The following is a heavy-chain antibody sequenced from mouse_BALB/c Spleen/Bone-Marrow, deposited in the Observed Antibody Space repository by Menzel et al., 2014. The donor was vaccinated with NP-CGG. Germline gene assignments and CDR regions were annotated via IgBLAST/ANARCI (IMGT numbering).Heavy chain of an antibody. J-gene: IGHJ2*01. CDR1: GFTFTDYY. CDR2: IRNKANGYTT. D-gene: IGHD2-2*01. CDR3: ARDGYDDY. V-gene: IGHV7-3*02. Sequence: DVKLVESGGGLVQPGGSLRLSCATSGFTFTDYYMSWVRQPPGKALEWLGFIRNKANGYTTDYSASVKGRFTISRDNSESILYLQMNTLRAEDSATYYCARDGYDDYWGQGTTLTVSS.